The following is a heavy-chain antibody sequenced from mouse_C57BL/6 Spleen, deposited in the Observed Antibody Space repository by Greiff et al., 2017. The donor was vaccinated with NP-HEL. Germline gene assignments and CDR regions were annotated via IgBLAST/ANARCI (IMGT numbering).Heavy chain of an antibody. V-gene: IGHV1-61*01. CDR3: AILRDYNGSSSWFAY. D-gene: IGHD1-1*01. Sequence: QVQLQQSGAELVRPGSSVKLSCKASGYTFTSYWMDWVKQRPGQGLEWIGNIYPSDGETHYNQKFKGKATLTVDKSSSTAYMQLSSLTSEDSAVDYCAILRDYNGSSSWFAYWGQGTLVTVSA. CDR1: GYTFTSYW. J-gene: IGHJ3*01. CDR2: IYPSDGET.